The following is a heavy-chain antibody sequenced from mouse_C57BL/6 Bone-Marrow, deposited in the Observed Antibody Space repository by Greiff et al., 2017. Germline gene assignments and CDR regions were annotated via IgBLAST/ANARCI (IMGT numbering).Heavy chain of an antibody. J-gene: IGHJ2*01. CDR1: GYTFTSYW. V-gene: IGHV1-59*01. CDR3: ARGGIYDGYLFDY. Sequence: VQLQQPGAELVRPGTSVKLSCKASGYTFTSYWMHWVKQRPGQGLEWIGVIDPSDSYTNYNQQFKGTATFTVDTSASPAYMQLSSLTSEDSAVFYCARGGIYDGYLFDYWGQGTTLTVSS. CDR2: IDPSDSYT. D-gene: IGHD2-3*01.